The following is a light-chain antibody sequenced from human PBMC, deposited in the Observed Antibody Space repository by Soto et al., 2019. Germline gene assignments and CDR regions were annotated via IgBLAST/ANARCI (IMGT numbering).Light chain of an antibody. CDR1: STDFVSYNR. V-gene: IGLV2-18*01. Sequence: QSALTQPPSVSGSPGQSVTISCTGTSTDFVSYNRVSWYQQTPGTDPKLMIYEVSKRPSGVPDRCSGSKAGNTASLTISGRQAADEADYYCSLYTSENADVFGTGTKLTVL. CDR3: SLYTSENADV. J-gene: IGLJ1*01. CDR2: EVS.